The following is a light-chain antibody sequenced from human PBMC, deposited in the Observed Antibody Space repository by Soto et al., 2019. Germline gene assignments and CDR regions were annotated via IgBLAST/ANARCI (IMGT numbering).Light chain of an antibody. V-gene: IGLV7-43*01. J-gene: IGLJ2*01. Sequence: QAVVTQEPSLTVSPGGTVTLTCASSTGAVTSGYYPNWFQQKPGQAPRALIYSTSNKVSWTPARFSGSLLGGKAALTLSGVQPEDEAEYYCLLYYGGAHVVFGGGTKLTVL. CDR1: TGAVTSGYY. CDR2: STS. CDR3: LLYYGGAHVV.